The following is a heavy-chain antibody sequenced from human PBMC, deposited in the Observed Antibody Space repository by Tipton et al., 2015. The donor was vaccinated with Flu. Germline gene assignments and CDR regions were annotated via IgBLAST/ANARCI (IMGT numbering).Heavy chain of an antibody. CDR3: ATEYRGGGNRYYFDY. D-gene: IGHD4-23*01. CDR1: GGSLSSCGYY. Sequence: TLSLTCIVSGGSLSSCGYYWSWIRQHPGKGLEWIGYIYYSGSTNYNPSLKSRVTISVDTSKNQFSLKLSSVTAADTAVYYCATEYRGGGNRYYFDYWGQGTLVTVSS. J-gene: IGHJ4*02. V-gene: IGHV4-61*08. CDR2: IYYSGST.